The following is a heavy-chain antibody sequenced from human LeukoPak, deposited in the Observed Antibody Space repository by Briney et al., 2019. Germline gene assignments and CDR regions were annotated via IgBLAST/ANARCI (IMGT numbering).Heavy chain of an antibody. CDR3: ARHRIIVGATTPTLDY. CDR2: IIPILGIA. J-gene: IGHJ4*02. D-gene: IGHD1-26*01. CDR1: GGTFSSYA. Sequence: SVKVSCKASGGTFSSYAISWVRQAPGQGLEWMGRIIPILGIANYAQKFQGRVTITADKSTSTAYMELSSLRSEDTAMYYCARHRIIVGATTPTLDYWGQGTLVTVSS. V-gene: IGHV1-69*04.